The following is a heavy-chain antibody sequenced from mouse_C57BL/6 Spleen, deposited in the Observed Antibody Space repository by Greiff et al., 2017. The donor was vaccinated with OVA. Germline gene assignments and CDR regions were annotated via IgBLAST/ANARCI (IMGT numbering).Heavy chain of an antibody. V-gene: IGHV1-26*01. Sequence: EVKLQQSGPELVKPGASVKISCKASGYTFTDYYMNWVKQSHGKSLEWIGDINPNNGGTSYNQKFKGKATLTVDKSSSTAYMELRSLTSEDSAVYDCARYSGSSYSYWYVWGRGTGTTVSV. J-gene: IGHJ1*03. CDR2: INPNNGGT. D-gene: IGHD1-1*01. CDR3: ARYSGSSYSYWYVWG. CDR1: GYTFTDYY.